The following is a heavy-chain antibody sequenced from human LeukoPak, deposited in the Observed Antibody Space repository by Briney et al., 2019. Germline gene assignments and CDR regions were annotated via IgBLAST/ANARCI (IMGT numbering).Heavy chain of an antibody. CDR3: ASNSGYDRVLWI. V-gene: IGHV1-46*01. D-gene: IGHD5-12*01. CDR1: GYTFTSYY. Sequence: ASVKVSCKASGYTFTSYYMHWVREAPGQGLEWMGIINPSGGSTSYAQKFQGRVTMTRDMSTSTVYMELSSLRSEDTAVYYCASNSGYDRVLWIWGQGTMVTVSS. CDR2: INPSGGST. J-gene: IGHJ3*02.